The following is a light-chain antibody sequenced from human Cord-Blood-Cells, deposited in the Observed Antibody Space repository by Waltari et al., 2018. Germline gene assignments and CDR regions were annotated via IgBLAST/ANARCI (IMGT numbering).Light chain of an antibody. CDR2: WAS. J-gene: IGKJ2*01. Sequence: DIVMTLSPDSLAVSLGERDTINCKSSQSVLYSSNNKNYLAWYQQKPGQPPKLLIYWASTREAGVPDRFSGSGSGTDFTLTISSLHAEDVAVYYCQQYYSTPTFGQGTKLEIK. CDR1: QSVLYSSNNKNY. CDR3: QQYYSTPT. V-gene: IGKV4-1*01.